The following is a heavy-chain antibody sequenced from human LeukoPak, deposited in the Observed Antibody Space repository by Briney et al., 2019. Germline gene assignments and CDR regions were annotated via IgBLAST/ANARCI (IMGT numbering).Heavy chain of an antibody. CDR1: GFTFSSYA. CDR3: AKARMWFQSEYYYYMDV. Sequence: GGSLRFSCAASGFTFSSYAMSWVRQAPGKGLEWVSAICSSGTSTYYADSVKGRFTTSRDNSKNTLYLQMNSLRAEDTAVYYRAKARMWFQSEYYYYMDVWGKGTTVTV. CDR2: ICSSGTST. J-gene: IGHJ6*03. V-gene: IGHV3-23*01. D-gene: IGHD2-21*01.